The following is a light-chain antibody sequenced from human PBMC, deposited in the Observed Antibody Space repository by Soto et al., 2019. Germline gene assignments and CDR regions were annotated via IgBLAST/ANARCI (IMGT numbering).Light chain of an antibody. Sequence: EIILTQSPGTLTLSPGERATLSCRASQSVSSSYLAWYQQKPGQAPRLLIYGAAIRATGIPDRFSGSGSGTDLTLTISRLEPEDLAVYYCQQYGSSPGFGPGTKVDIK. J-gene: IGKJ3*01. CDR1: QSVSSSY. V-gene: IGKV3-20*01. CDR3: QQYGSSPG. CDR2: GAA.